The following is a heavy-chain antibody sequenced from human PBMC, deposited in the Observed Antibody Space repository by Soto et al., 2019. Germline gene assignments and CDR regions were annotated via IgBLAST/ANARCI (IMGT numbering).Heavy chain of an antibody. CDR3: ARVWFGENYLDY. V-gene: IGHV3-33*01. CDR2: IWYDGSNK. Sequence: QVQLVESGGGVVQPGRSLRLSCAASGFTFSSYGMHWVRQAPGKGLEWVAVIWYDGSNKYYADSVKGRFTISRDNSKNTLYLQMNSLRAEDTAVYYCARVWFGENYLDYWGQGTLVTVSS. CDR1: GFTFSSYG. J-gene: IGHJ4*02. D-gene: IGHD3-10*01.